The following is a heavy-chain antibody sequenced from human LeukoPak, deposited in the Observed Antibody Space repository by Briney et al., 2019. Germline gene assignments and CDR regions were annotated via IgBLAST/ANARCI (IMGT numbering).Heavy chain of an antibody. D-gene: IGHD6-13*01. Sequence: GGSLRLFCAASGFTFSSYLMHWVRQAPGKGLVWVSRINNEGTGTSYADSVKGRFTISTDNAKNTLDLQMNSLRAEDTAVYYCARGSSSWRNAFDIWGQGTMVTVSS. CDR3: ARGSSSWRNAFDI. CDR2: INNEGTGT. J-gene: IGHJ3*02. CDR1: GFTFSSYL. V-gene: IGHV3-74*01.